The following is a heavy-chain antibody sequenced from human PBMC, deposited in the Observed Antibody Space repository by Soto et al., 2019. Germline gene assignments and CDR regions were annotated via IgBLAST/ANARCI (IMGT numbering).Heavy chain of an antibody. D-gene: IGHD1-1*01. CDR2: LNSGGTTA. Sequence: PWGSLRLSCVASEFTFTDHWMHWVRQVPGEGLVWVSRLNSGGTTANYADSVKGRFTISRDNAKNTLYLHMNSLTVEDTALYDCVREGRLVFYMEGWGKGSTVNV. CDR1: EFTFTDHW. V-gene: IGHV3-74*01. CDR3: VREGRLVFYMEG. J-gene: IGHJ6*03.